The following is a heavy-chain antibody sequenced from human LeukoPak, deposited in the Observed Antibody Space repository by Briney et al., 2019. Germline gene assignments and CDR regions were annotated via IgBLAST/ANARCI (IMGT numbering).Heavy chain of an antibody. V-gene: IGHV1-2*02. CDR1: GYTFTGYY. D-gene: IGHD5-18*01. CDR3: ARQVIRYSYGYGY. J-gene: IGHJ4*02. CDR2: INPNSGGT. Sequence: ASVKVSCKASGYTFTGYYMHWVRQAPGQGLEWMGWINPNSGGTNYAQKFQGRVTMTRDTSITTAYMELSSLRSEDTAVYYCARQVIRYSYGYGYWGQGTLVTVSS.